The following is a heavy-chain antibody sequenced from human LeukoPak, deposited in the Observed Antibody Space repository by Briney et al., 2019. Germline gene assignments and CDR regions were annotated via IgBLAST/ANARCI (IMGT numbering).Heavy chain of an antibody. D-gene: IGHD6-6*01. J-gene: IGHJ4*02. Sequence: GGSLRLSCAASGFTFSSYWMSWVRQAPGKGLEWVANIKQDGSEKYYVDSVKGRFTISRDNAKNSLYLQMNSLRAEDTAVYYCATGWIWKSSSSFDYWGQGTLVTVSS. CDR1: GFTFSSYW. CDR2: IKQDGSEK. V-gene: IGHV3-7*01. CDR3: ATGWIWKSSSSFDY.